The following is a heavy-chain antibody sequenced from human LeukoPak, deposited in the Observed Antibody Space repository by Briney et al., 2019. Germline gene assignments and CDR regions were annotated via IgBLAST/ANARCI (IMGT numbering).Heavy chain of an antibody. V-gene: IGHV3-15*01. CDR2: IKSKTDGGTT. CDR3: TTGPAALRFLDPEVRVTENYMDV. Sequence: GGSLRLSCAASGFTFSNAWMSWVRQAPGMGLEWVGRIKSKTDGGTTDYAAPVKGRFTISRDDSKNTLYLQMNSLKTEDTAVYYCTTGPAALRFLDPEVRVTENYMDVWGKGTTVTVSS. J-gene: IGHJ6*03. CDR1: GFTFSNAW. D-gene: IGHD3-3*01.